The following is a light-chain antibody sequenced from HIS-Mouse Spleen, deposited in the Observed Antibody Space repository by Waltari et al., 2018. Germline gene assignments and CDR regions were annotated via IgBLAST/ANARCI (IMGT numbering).Light chain of an antibody. Sequence: SSELTQDPAVSVALGQTVRIPCHGDSLRRYYASRYQQKPGQAPVLVIYGKNNRPSGIPDRFSGSSSGNTASLTITGAQAEDEADYYCNSRDSSGNHLVFGGGTKLTVL. J-gene: IGLJ2*01. V-gene: IGLV3-19*01. CDR1: SLRRYY. CDR3: NSRDSSGNHLV. CDR2: GKN.